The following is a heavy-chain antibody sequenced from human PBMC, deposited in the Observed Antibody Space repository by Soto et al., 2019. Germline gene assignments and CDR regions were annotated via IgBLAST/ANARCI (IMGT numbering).Heavy chain of an antibody. Sequence: PGGSLRLSCAASGFTFSSYSMSWVRQAPGKGLEWVSGFRSSGDGGTTYYADSVKGRFTISRDNSKNTLFLQMNSLRSEDTAVYYCALKAMVRGVISYYFDYWGQGTLVTVSS. V-gene: IGHV3-23*01. J-gene: IGHJ4*02. CDR3: ALKAMVRGVISYYFDY. CDR1: GFTFSSYS. CDR2: FRSSGDGGTT. D-gene: IGHD3-10*01.